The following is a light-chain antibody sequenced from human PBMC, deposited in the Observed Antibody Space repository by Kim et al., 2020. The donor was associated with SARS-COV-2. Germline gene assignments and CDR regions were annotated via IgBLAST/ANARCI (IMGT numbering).Light chain of an antibody. V-gene: IGLV1-47*01. CDR3: AAWDDSLSGRV. J-gene: IGLJ3*02. CDR1: SSNSVSEY. CDR2: RKN. Sequence: GQRVNVSCSRSSSNSVSEYVYWYQQLPGTATKLLIYRKNQRPSGVPARFSGSKSGPSASLAISGLRSEDEADYYCAAWDDSLSGRVFGGGTKLTVL.